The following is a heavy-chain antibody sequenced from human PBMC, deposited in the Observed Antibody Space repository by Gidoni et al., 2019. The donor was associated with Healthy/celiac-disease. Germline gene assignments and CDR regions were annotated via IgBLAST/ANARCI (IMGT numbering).Heavy chain of an antibody. D-gene: IGHD6-25*01. Sequence: QVQLVESGGGVVQPGRSLRLSCAASGFTFSSYAMHWVRQAPGKGLEWVAVISYDGSNKYYADSVKGRFTISRDNSKNTLYLQMNSLRAEDTAVYYSARGRAGFQHWGQGTLVTVSS. J-gene: IGHJ1*01. CDR3: ARGRAGFQH. CDR2: ISYDGSNK. CDR1: GFTFSSYA. V-gene: IGHV3-30-3*01.